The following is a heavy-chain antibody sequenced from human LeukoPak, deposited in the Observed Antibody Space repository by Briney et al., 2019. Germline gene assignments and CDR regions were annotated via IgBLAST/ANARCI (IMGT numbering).Heavy chain of an antibody. Sequence: SVKVSCKASGGTFSSYAISWVRQAPGQGLEWMGGIIPIFGTANYAQKFQGRVTITTDESTSTAYMELSGLRSEDTAVYYCASTGLMVYATQDDAIDIWGQGTMVTVSS. J-gene: IGHJ3*02. CDR3: ASTGLMVYATQDDAIDI. CDR2: IIPIFGTA. CDR1: GGTFSSYA. D-gene: IGHD2-8*01. V-gene: IGHV1-69*05.